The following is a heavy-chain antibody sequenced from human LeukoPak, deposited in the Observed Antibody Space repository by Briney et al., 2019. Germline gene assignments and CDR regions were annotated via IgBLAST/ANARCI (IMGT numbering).Heavy chain of an antibody. D-gene: IGHD3-9*01. V-gene: IGHV3-49*04. CDR1: GFTFGDYA. CDR2: IRSKAYGGTT. J-gene: IGHJ3*02. Sequence: GGSLRLSCTASGFTFGDYAMSWVRQAPGKGLEWVGFIRSKAYGGTTEYAASVKGRFTISRDDSKSIAYLQMNSLKTEDTAVYYCTRDAVLRYFDWFEGLDAFDIWGQGTMVTVSS. CDR3: TRDAVLRYFDWFEGLDAFDI.